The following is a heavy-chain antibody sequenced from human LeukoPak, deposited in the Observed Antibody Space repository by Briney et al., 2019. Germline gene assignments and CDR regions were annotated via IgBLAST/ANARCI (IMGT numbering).Heavy chain of an antibody. V-gene: IGHV3-23*01. J-gene: IGHJ4*02. CDR3: AKEGNWASFED. Sequence: PGGSLRLSCAASGFIFSHYGMNWVRQAPGKGLEWVSGITSRSTTYYADSVKGRFTISRDNSKNMVWLQINSPTAEDTATYYCAKEGNWASFEDWGRGTLVTVSS. D-gene: IGHD3-16*01. CDR2: ITSRSTT. CDR1: GFIFSHYG.